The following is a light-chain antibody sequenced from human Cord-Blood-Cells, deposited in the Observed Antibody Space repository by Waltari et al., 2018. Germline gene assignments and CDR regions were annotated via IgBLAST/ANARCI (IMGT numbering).Light chain of an antibody. Sequence: DIQMTQSPSSLSASVGDRVTITCRASQSISSYLNWYQQKPGKAPKLLIYAASRLQSGVPSRFSGSESGTDFTLTISSLQPEDFATYYCQQSYSTLFTFGPGTKVDIK. CDR1: QSISSY. CDR3: QQSYSTLFT. CDR2: AAS. V-gene: IGKV1-39*01. J-gene: IGKJ3*01.